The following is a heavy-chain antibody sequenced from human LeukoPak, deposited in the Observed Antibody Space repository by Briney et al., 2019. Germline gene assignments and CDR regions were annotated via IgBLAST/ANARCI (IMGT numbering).Heavy chain of an antibody. CDR1: GFTFSSYA. V-gene: IGHV3-30-3*02. CDR2: ISYDGSNK. J-gene: IGHJ4*02. CDR3: AKPLLGELSLLPY. Sequence: GGSLRLSCAASGFTFSSYAMHWVRQAPGKGLEWVAVISYDGSNKYYADSVKGRFTISRDNSKNTLYLQMNSLRAEDTAVYYCAKPLLGELSLLPYWGQGTLVTVSS. D-gene: IGHD3-16*02.